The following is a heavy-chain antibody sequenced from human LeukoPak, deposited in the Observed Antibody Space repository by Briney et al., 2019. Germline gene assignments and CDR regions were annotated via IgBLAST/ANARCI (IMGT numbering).Heavy chain of an antibody. CDR2: IIPIFGIA. CDR3: ASLRDSRGSYYFAY. Sequence: SVKVSCKASGGTFSSYAISWVRQAPGQGLEWMGRIIPIFGIANYAQKFQGRVTITADKSTSTAYMELSSLRSEDTAGYYCASLRDSRGSYYFAYWGQGTLVTVSS. D-gene: IGHD6-19*01. J-gene: IGHJ4*02. CDR1: GGTFSSYA. V-gene: IGHV1-69*04.